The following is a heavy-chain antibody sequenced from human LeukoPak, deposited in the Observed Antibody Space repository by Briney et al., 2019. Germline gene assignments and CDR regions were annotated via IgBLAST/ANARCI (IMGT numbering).Heavy chain of an antibody. CDR1: GYTFTEYC. Sequence: ASVMVSCKASGYTFTEYCMHWVRQAPGQGLGWMGWINPNSGGANYAENFQGRVTMTRDTSISTAYMELSSLRYDDTALYYCARGQSLNDYWGQGTLVTVSS. J-gene: IGHJ4*02. CDR3: ARGQSLNDY. CDR2: INPNSGGA. V-gene: IGHV1-2*02.